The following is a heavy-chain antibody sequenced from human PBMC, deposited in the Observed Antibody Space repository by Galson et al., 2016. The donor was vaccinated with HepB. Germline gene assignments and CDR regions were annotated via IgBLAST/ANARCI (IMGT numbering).Heavy chain of an antibody. V-gene: IGHV4-31*03. CDR1: GGSISSGFFY. CDR2: IYYTGNT. D-gene: IGHD3-3*01. Sequence: TLSLTCNVSGGSISSGFFYWSWIRQHPGKGLEWIGYIYYTGNTYYSPSLQSRVTISRDTSENQFSLKLTSVTAADTAVYYCARGFDFWSGYFDFWGQGTLVTVSS. CDR3: ARGFDFWSGYFDF. J-gene: IGHJ5*01.